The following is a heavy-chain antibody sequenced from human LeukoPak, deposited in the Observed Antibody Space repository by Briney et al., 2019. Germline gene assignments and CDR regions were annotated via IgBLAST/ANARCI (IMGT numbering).Heavy chain of an antibody. D-gene: IGHD2/OR15-2a*01. CDR2: INSRSYYI. Sequence: PGGSLRLSCEASGFTFSNHNMNWVRQAPGKGLEWVSSINSRSYYIYYADSVKGRFTISRDNAKESLYLQMNSLRAEDTALYFCARDKVSVIPALDYWGQGTLVIVSS. CDR1: GFTFSNHN. J-gene: IGHJ4*02. V-gene: IGHV3-21*01. CDR3: ARDKVSVIPALDY.